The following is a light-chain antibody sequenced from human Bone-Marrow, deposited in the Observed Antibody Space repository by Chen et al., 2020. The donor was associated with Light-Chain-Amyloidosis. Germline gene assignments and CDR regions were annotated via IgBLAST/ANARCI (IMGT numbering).Light chain of an antibody. CDR3: QQFNDYPAT. CDR1: QDIGRG. CDR2: DAS. J-gene: IGKJ3*01. Sequence: IHLTQSPSSLSPSVGDRVTMSCRASQDIGRGLAWYQQKPGKPPKLLIFDASTLETGVPSRFTGSASGTDFTLTIAGLQPEDFATYYCQQFNDYPATFGPGTKV. V-gene: IGKV1D-13*01.